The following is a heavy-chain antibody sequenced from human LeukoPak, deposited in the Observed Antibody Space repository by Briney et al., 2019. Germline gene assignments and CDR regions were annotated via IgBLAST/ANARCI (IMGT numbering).Heavy chain of an antibody. J-gene: IGHJ4*02. Sequence: GRSLRLSCAASGFTFSSYAMHWVRQAPGKGLEWVAVISYDGSNKYYVDSVKGRFTISRDNSKNTLYLQMNSLRAEDTAVYYCAGDHGGSYFDYWGQGTLVTVSS. CDR3: AGDHGGSYFDY. D-gene: IGHD1-26*01. CDR2: ISYDGSNK. CDR1: GFTFSSYA. V-gene: IGHV3-30-3*01.